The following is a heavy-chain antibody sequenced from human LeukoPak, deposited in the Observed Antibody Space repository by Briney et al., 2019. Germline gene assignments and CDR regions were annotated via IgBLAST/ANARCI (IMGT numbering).Heavy chain of an antibody. CDR3: MSDVPTTVTTNDY. CDR2: INSDGSST. D-gene: IGHD4-17*01. J-gene: IGHJ4*02. Sequence: PGGSLRLSCAASGFTFSSYWIHWVRHAPGKGLVWVSRINSDGSSTSYADSVKGRFTISRDNAKNTLYLQMNSLRAEDTAVYYCMSDVPTTVTTNDYWGQGTLVTVSS. V-gene: IGHV3-74*01. CDR1: GFTFSSYW.